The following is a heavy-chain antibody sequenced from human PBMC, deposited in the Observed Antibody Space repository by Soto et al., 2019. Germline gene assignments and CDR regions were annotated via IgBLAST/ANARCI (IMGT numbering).Heavy chain of an antibody. CDR3: ARLDLPYYFDY. CDR1: GASVGSVNDY. CDR2: IYHSGIT. D-gene: IGHD3-3*01. V-gene: IGHV4-61*01. Sequence: LSLTCSVSGASVGSVNDYWSWIRQPPGKGLEWIGYIYHSGITNYNPSLKSRVTISLDMSKNQCSLTLTSVTAADTAVYFCARLDLPYYFDYWGQGTPVTVSS. J-gene: IGHJ4*02.